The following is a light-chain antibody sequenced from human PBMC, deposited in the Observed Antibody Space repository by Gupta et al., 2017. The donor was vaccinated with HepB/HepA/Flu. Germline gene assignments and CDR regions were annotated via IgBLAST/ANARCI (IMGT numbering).Light chain of an antibody. CDR2: DVS. Sequence: QSALTQTRSVSGSPGLSVTISCTGTSSDVGGYNYVSWYQQHPGKAPKLMIYDVSKRPSGVPDRFSGSKSGNTASLTISGLQAEDEADYYCCSYAGSYVVFGGGTKLTVL. CDR3: CSYAGSYVV. V-gene: IGLV2-11*01. CDR1: SSDVGGYNY. J-gene: IGLJ2*01.